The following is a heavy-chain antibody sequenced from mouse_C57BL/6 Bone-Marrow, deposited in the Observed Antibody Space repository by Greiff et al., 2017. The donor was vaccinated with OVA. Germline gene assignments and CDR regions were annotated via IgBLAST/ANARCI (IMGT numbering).Heavy chain of an antibody. CDR3: TGAPYCGNAMDY. D-gene: IGHD1-1*01. Sequence: EVKVVESGGGLVQPGGSMKLSCVASGFTFSNYWMNWVRQSPEKGLEWVAQIRLKSDNYATHYAESVKGRFTISRDDSKSSVYLQMNNIRAEDTGIYYCTGAPYCGNAMDYWGQGTSVTVSA. V-gene: IGHV6-3*01. J-gene: IGHJ4*01. CDR2: IRLKSDNYAT. CDR1: GFTFSNYW.